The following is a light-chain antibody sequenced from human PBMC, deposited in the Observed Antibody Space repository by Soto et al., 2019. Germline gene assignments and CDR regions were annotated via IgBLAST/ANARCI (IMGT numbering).Light chain of an antibody. V-gene: IGKV1-9*01. CDR3: EQLRSYPRT. CDR2: AAS. J-gene: IGKJ3*01. Sequence: DIQLTQSPSFLSASIGDRVTITCRASEGIDSYLAWYQQKPGKAPRLLIYAASALQSVVPSRFSGSGSGTEFTLTIGGLESEDFATYYCEQLRSYPRTFGPGTKVDIK. CDR1: EGIDSY.